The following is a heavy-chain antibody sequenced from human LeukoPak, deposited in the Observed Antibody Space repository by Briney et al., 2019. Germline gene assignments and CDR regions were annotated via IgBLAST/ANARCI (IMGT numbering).Heavy chain of an antibody. D-gene: IGHD3-10*01. CDR2: IYSGGNT. CDR1: GFIVRTNY. CDR3: ASSVYSGSPTKSFDY. V-gene: IGHV3-53*01. J-gene: IGHJ4*02. Sequence: AGSLRLSCAVSGFIVRTNYMNWVRQAPGKGLEWVSVIYSGGNTYYADSVKGRFTISRDNSKNTLYLQMNSLRVEDTAVYYCASSVYSGSPTKSFDYWGQGTLVTVSS.